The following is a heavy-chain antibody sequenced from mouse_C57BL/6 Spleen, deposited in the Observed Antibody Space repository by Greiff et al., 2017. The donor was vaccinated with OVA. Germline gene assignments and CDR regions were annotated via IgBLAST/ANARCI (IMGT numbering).Heavy chain of an antibody. CDR3: AREVTTGQCLGDY. D-gene: IGHD2-13*01. CDR1: GYSFTGYF. Sequence: EVQLQQSGPELVKPGDSVKISCKASGYSFTGYFMNWVMQSHGKSLEWIGRINPYNGDTFYNQKFKGKATLTVDKSSSTVHMELRSLTAEDSAVYYCAREVTTGQCLGDYWGQGPTLTVSS. V-gene: IGHV1-20*01. J-gene: IGHJ2*01. CDR2: INPYNGDT.